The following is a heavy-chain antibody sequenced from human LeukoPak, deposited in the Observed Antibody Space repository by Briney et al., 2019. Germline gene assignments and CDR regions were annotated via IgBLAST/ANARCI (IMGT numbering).Heavy chain of an antibody. V-gene: IGHV4-38-2*01. CDR1: GYSISSGYY. CDR3: ARHYWGGSFYFDY. J-gene: IGHJ4*02. Sequence: PSKTLSLTCAVSGYSISSGYYWGWIRQPPGKGLEWIGSIYHSGSTYYNPSLKSRVTISVDTSKNQFSLKLSSVTAADTAVYYCARHYWGGSFYFDYWGQGTLVTVSS. CDR2: IYHSGST. D-gene: IGHD7-27*01.